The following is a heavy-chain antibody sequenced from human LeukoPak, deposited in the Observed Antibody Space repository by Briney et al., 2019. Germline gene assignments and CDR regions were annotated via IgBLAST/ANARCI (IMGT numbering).Heavy chain of an antibody. D-gene: IGHD3-3*01. V-gene: IGHV3-74*01. CDR3: ASQSLGRYYDFWSARLAPDGGDY. CDR1: GFTFSSYW. Sequence: PGGSLRLSCAASGFTFSSYWMHWVRQAPGKGLVWVSRISSDGSSTSYADSVKGRFTISRDNAKNTLYLQMNSLRAEDTAVYYCASQSLGRYYDFWSARLAPDGGDYWGQGTLVTVSS. J-gene: IGHJ4*02. CDR2: ISSDGSST.